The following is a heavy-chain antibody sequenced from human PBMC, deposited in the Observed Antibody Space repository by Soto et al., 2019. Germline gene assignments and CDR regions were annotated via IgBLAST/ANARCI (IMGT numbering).Heavy chain of an antibody. J-gene: IGHJ4*02. D-gene: IGHD5-12*01. V-gene: IGHV3-9*01. CDR3: AKGRDGYNEPPYYFDY. Sequence: EVQLVESGGGLVQPGRSLRLSCAASGFTFDDYAMHWVRQAPGKGLEWVSGISWNSGSIGYADSVKGRFTISRDNAKNSLYLQMNSLRAEDTALYYCAKGRDGYNEPPYYFDYWGQGTLVTVSS. CDR1: GFTFDDYA. CDR2: ISWNSGSI.